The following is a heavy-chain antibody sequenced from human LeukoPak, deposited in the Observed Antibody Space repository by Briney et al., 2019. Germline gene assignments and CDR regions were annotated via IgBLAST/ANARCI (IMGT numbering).Heavy chain of an antibody. Sequence: SETLSLTCTVSGGSISSGDYYWSWIRQPPGKGLEWIGYIYYSRSTYYNPSLKSRVTISVDTSKNQFSLKLSSVTAADTAVYYCASYGGSGSYYDPWRDYWGQGTLVTVSS. CDR1: GGSISSGDYY. CDR2: IYYSRST. V-gene: IGHV4-30-4*01. CDR3: ASYGGSGSYYDPWRDY. D-gene: IGHD3-10*01. J-gene: IGHJ4*02.